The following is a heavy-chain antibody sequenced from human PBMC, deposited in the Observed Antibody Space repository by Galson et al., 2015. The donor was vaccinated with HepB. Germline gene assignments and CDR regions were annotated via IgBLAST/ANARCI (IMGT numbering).Heavy chain of an antibody. CDR3: ARKKYYDSSGYYSSWYFDL. D-gene: IGHD3-22*01. V-gene: IGHV5-51*03. CDR1: GYSFINYW. CDR2: IYPGDSDT. Sequence: QSGAEVKKPGESLKISCKGSGYSFINYWIGWVRQMPGKGLEWMGIIYPGDSDTRYSPSFQGQVTISADKSISTAYLHWSSLKASDTAMYYCARKKYYDSSGYYSSWYFDLWGRGTLVTVSS. J-gene: IGHJ2*01.